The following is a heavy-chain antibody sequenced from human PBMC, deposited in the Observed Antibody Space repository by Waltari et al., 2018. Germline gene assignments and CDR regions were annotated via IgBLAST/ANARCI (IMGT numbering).Heavy chain of an antibody. D-gene: IGHD1-26*01. Sequence: QVQLQQWGAGLLKPSETLSLTCDVYGVSFSGDYWIWVRQSPGKGLEWIGEISHYGSTTYDPSLKSRVTISLHTPKNQFALNLTSVTAADTAVYYCARHLGGSRGMDVWGKGTTVTVSS. CDR2: ISHYGST. J-gene: IGHJ6*04. CDR1: GVSFSGDY. V-gene: IGHV4-34*01. CDR3: ARHLGGSRGMDV.